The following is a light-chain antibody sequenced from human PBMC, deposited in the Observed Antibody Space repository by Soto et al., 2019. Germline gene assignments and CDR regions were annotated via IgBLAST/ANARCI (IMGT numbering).Light chain of an antibody. Sequence: AIRMTQSPSSLSASTGDRVTITCRASQCISSYLAWYQQKPGKAPKLLIYAASGLPSGVTSRFSGSGSGTDFTLTISNLRPDDFAVYYCQQCFSLPPTFGHGTKV. V-gene: IGKV1-8*01. CDR1: QCISSY. CDR3: QQCFSLPPT. CDR2: AAS. J-gene: IGKJ1*01.